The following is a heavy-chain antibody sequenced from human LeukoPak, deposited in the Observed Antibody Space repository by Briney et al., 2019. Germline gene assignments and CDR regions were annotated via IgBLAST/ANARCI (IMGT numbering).Heavy chain of an antibody. CDR3: ARLHLTASLAAVYFDY. J-gene: IGHJ4*02. V-gene: IGHV5-51*01. Sequence: GESLKISCKGSGYSFTNYWIGWVRQMPGKGLEWMGIIYPGDSDTRYSPSFQGQVTISADKSISTASLHWSSLKASDTAMYYCARLHLTASLAAVYFDYWGQGTLVTVSS. CDR1: GYSFTNYW. D-gene: IGHD2-21*02. CDR2: IYPGDSDT.